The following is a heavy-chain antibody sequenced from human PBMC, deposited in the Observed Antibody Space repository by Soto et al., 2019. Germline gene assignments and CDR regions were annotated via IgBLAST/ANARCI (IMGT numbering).Heavy chain of an antibody. D-gene: IGHD6-13*01. CDR2: IYWNDDK. V-gene: IGHV2-5*01. Sequence: SGPTLVNPTQTLTLTCTFSGFSLSTSGVGVGWIRQPPGKALEWLALIYWNDDKRYSPSLKSRLTITKDTSKNQVVLTMTNMDPVDTATYYCAHRRGDIAAAPSPTGYYYGMDVWDQGA. CDR3: AHRRGDIAAAPSPTGYYYGMDV. J-gene: IGHJ6*02. CDR1: GFSLSTSGVG.